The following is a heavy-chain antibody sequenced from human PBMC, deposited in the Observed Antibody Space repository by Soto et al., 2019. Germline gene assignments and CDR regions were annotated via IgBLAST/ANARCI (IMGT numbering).Heavy chain of an antibody. CDR2: ISSNSAYI. Sequence: GGSLRLSCAASGFTFRSFTMNWVRQAPGKGLEWVSTISSNSAYIYYTDALRGRFTISRDNAKNSLHLQMNSLRAEDTAVYYCTRDASRASSARSWFDPWGPATLVTVS. V-gene: IGHV3-21*01. CDR3: TRDASRASSARSWFDP. CDR1: GFTFRSFT. J-gene: IGHJ5*02. D-gene: IGHD6-13*01.